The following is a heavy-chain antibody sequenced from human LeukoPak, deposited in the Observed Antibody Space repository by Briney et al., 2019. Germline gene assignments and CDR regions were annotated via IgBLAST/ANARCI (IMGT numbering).Heavy chain of an antibody. J-gene: IGHJ4*02. CDR2: VDPSDSYT. D-gene: IGHD6-19*01. V-gene: IGHV5-10-1*01. Sequence: GESLKIPCKGSGYSFTTYWISWVRQMPGKGLEWMGTVDPSDSYTTYSPSFQGHVTISTDKSISTAYLQWSSLKASDTAMYYCLSIAVAGHFDYWGQGTLVTVSS. CDR3: LSIAVAGHFDY. CDR1: GYSFTTYW.